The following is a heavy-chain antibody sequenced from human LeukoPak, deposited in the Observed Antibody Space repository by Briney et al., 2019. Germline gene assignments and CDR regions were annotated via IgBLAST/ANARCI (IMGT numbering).Heavy chain of an antibody. CDR2: ISYDGSNK. CDR1: GFTFSSYA. J-gene: IGHJ4*02. CDR3: ARAEGITMVRGVIIPPDY. Sequence: GGSLRLSCAASGFTFSSYAMHWVRQAPGKGLEWVAVISYDGSNKYYADSVKGRFPISRDNSKNTLYLQMNSLRAEDTAVYYCARAEGITMVRGVIIPPDYWGQGTLVTVSS. D-gene: IGHD3-10*01. V-gene: IGHV3-30-3*01.